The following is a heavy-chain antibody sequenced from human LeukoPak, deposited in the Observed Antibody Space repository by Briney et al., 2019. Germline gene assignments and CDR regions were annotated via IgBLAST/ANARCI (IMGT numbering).Heavy chain of an antibody. Sequence: QTGGSLRLSCAASGFTFSSYAMHWVRQAPGKGLEWVAVISYDGSNKYYADSVKGRFTISRDNSKNTLYLQMNSLRAEDTAVYYCARSYGSGSYDLNPWGQGTLVTVSS. CDR2: ISYDGSNK. CDR3: ARSYGSGSYDLNP. V-gene: IGHV3-30*04. D-gene: IGHD3-10*01. J-gene: IGHJ5*02. CDR1: GFTFSSYA.